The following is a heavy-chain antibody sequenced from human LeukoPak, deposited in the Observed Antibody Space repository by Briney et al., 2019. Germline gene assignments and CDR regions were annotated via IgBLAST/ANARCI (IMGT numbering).Heavy chain of an antibody. CDR2: IIPIFGTG. V-gene: IGHV1-69*13. CDR3: ARGTVTGFDI. D-gene: IGHD4-17*01. CDR1: GGTFSSYA. J-gene: IGHJ3*02. Sequence: ASVKVSCKASGGTFSSYAISWVRQAPGQGLEWMGGIIPIFGTGKYAQKFQGRFTITADESTSTAYMELTSLRSEDTAVYYCARGTVTGFDIWGQGTMVTVSS.